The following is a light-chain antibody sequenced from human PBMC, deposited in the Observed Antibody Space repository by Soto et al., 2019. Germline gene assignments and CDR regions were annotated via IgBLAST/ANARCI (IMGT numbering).Light chain of an antibody. V-gene: IGKV3-20*01. CDR3: QQYSASPRT. CDR1: QSVSNNY. Sequence: EIVLTQSPGTLSLSPGERATLSCRASQSVSNNYLAWYQQKPGQAPRLLIYGASTRATDIPARFSGSGSGTDFTLTISRLEPEDCAVYDCQQYSASPRTFGQGTKVDIK. CDR2: GAS. J-gene: IGKJ1*01.